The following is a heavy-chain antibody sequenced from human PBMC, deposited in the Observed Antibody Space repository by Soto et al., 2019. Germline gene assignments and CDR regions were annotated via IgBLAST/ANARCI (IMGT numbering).Heavy chain of an antibody. CDR3: ARACSSNSCYDVFDY. CDR2: IYTSGST. D-gene: IGHD2-2*01. J-gene: IGHJ4*02. Sequence: SETLSLTCTVSGGSISSYYWSWIRQPAGKGLEWIGRIYTSGSTNYNPSHKSRVTMSVDTSKNQFSLKLSSVTAADTAVYYCARACSSNSCYDVFDYWGQGTLVTVSS. V-gene: IGHV4-4*07. CDR1: GGSISSYY.